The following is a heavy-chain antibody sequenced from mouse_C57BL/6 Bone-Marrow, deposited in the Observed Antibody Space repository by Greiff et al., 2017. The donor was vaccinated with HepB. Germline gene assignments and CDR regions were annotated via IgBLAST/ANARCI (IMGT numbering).Heavy chain of an antibody. Sequence: VQLQESGAELVRPGASVTLSCKASGYTFTDYDMHWVKQTPVHGLEWIGAIDPETGGTAYNQKFKGKAILTADKSSSTAYMELRSLTSEDSAVYYCTRKEDYDDAMDYWGQGTSVTVSS. J-gene: IGHJ4*01. V-gene: IGHV1-15*01. D-gene: IGHD2-4*01. CDR2: IDPETGGT. CDR3: TRKEDYDDAMDY. CDR1: GYTFTDYD.